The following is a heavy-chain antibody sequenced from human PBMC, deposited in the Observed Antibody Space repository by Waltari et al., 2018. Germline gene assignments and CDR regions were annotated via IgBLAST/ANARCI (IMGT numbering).Heavy chain of an antibody. V-gene: IGHV4-38-2*02. D-gene: IGHD3-22*01. CDR2: IYHSVST. J-gene: IGHJ4*02. CDR3: ARDRTYYYDSSGYSHGWFDY. Sequence: QVQLQESGPGLVKPSETLSLTCTVSGYPISSGYYWGWIRQPPGKGLEGIGSIYHSVSTYYTPSLKSRVTISVDTSKNQFSLKLSSVTAADTAVYYCARDRTYYYDSSGYSHGWFDYWGQGTLVTVSS. CDR1: GYPISSGYY.